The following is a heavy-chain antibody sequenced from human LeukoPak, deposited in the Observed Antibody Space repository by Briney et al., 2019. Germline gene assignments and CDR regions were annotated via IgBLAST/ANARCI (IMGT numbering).Heavy chain of an antibody. CDR2: IYYSGST. CDR1: GGSISSYY. D-gene: IGHD6-19*01. J-gene: IGHJ4*02. V-gene: IGHV4-59*01. Sequence: SETLSPTCTVSGGSISSYYWSWIRQPPGKGLEWIGYIYYSGSTNYNPSLKSRVTISVDTSKNQFSLKLSSVTAADTAVYYCARSVAGYYFDYWGQGTLVTVSS. CDR3: ARSVAGYYFDY.